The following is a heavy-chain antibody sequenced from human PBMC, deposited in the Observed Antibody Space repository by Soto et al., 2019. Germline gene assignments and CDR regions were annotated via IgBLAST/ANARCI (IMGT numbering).Heavy chain of an antibody. Sequence: QVQLVESGGGVVQPGRSLRLSCAASGFSFSYYGMHWVRQAPGKGLEWVAVISSDGSNKYYADSVKGRFTISRDNSKNTLYFQINRLRPEDTAVYYCAKRGYCSGGSCYSFHFDYWGQGTLVTVSS. J-gene: IGHJ4*02. D-gene: IGHD2-15*01. CDR1: GFSFSYYG. CDR3: AKRGYCSGGSCYSFHFDY. V-gene: IGHV3-30*18. CDR2: ISSDGSNK.